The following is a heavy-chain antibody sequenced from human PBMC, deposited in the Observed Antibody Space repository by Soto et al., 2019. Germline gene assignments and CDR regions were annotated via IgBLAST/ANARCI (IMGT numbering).Heavy chain of an antibody. D-gene: IGHD3-3*01. Sequence: GGSLRLSCAASGFTFSSYAMSWVRQAPGKGLEWVSAISGSGGSTYYADSVKGRFTISRDNSKNTLYLQMNSLRAEDTAVYYCARVVIMLWWFDPWGQGTLVTVSS. J-gene: IGHJ5*02. CDR2: ISGSGGST. V-gene: IGHV3-23*01. CDR1: GFTFSSYA. CDR3: ARVVIMLWWFDP.